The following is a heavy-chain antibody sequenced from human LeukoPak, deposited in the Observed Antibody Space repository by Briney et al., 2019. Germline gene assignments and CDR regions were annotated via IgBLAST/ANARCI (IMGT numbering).Heavy chain of an antibody. CDR2: INHIGGT. D-gene: IGHD1-26*01. CDR1: GESFSGSY. J-gene: IGHJ4*02. Sequence: SETLSLTCAVYGESFSGSYWSWIRQPPGKGLEWIGEINHIGGTNYNPSLKSRVTISVDTSKNQFSLKLSSVTAADTAVYYCARGRWEPRFDYWGQGTLATVSS. CDR3: ARGRWEPRFDY. V-gene: IGHV4-34*01.